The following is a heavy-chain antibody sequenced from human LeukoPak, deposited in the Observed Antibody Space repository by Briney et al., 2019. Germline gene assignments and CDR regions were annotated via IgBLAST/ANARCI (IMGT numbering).Heavy chain of an antibody. CDR2: IYPGDSDT. CDR3: ARIATREIMITSGGVIAASYFDY. V-gene: IGHV5-51*01. J-gene: IGHJ4*02. CDR1: GYSFTSNW. Sequence: GESLKISCKGSGYSFTSNWIGWVRQMPGKGLEWMGSIYPGDSDTTYSPSFQGQVTISADKSINTAYLQWSSLKASDIAMYYCARIATREIMITSGGVIAASYFDYWGQGTLVTVSS. D-gene: IGHD3-16*02.